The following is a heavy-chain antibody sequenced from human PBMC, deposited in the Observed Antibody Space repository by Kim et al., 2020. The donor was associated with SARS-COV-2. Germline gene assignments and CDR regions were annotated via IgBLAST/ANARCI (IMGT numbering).Heavy chain of an antibody. J-gene: IGHJ3*02. V-gene: IGHV4-31*03. CDR2: IYYSGST. Sequence: SETLSLTCTVSGGSISSGGYYWSWIRQHPGKGLEWIGYIYYSGSTYYYPSLKSRVTISVDTSTNQFSLKLSSVTAADTAVYYCARAGRRRITIFGVVGAFDIWGQGTMVTVSS. D-gene: IGHD3-3*01. CDR3: ARAGRRRITIFGVVGAFDI. CDR1: GGSISSGGYY.